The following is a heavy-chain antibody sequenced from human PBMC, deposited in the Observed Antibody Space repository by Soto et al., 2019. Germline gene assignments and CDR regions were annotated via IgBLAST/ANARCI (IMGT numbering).Heavy chain of an antibody. Sequence: GGSLRLSCAASGFTFSSYGMHWVRQAPGKGLEWVAVISYDGSNKYYADSVKGRFTISRDNSKNTLYLQMNSLRAEDTAVYYCAKDSFFGYYAGNDHYYYYMDVWGKGTTVTVSS. D-gene: IGHD3-22*01. CDR1: GFTFSSYG. V-gene: IGHV3-30*18. CDR3: AKDSFFGYYAGNDHYYYYMDV. J-gene: IGHJ6*03. CDR2: ISYDGSNK.